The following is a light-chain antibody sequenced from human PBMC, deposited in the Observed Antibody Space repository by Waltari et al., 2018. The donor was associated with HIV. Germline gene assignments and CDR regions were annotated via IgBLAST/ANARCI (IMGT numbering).Light chain of an antibody. J-gene: IGKJ1*01. Sequence: DIRLTQSPSTLLPSAGDRVAITCRAGQNVGAFLAWYQQKPGKPPKLLIFQASILEGGVPSRFSGSVSGSDFTLTINGLQSDDFATYYCHQYASFSGTFGQGTKVEL. V-gene: IGKV1-5*03. CDR1: QNVGAF. CDR3: HQYASFSGT. CDR2: QAS.